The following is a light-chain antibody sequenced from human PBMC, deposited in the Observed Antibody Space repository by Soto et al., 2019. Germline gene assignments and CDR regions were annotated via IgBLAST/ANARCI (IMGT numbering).Light chain of an antibody. Sequence: QSVLTQPPSASGSPGQSVTISCTGTSGDAGGYYYVSWYQQHPGKAPKLIIYEVTKRPSGVPDRFSGSKSGNTASLTVSGLQAEDEADYYCMSYVGSNIFVFGTGTKVTVL. J-gene: IGLJ1*01. CDR1: SGDAGGYYY. V-gene: IGLV2-8*01. CDR2: EVT. CDR3: MSYVGSNIFV.